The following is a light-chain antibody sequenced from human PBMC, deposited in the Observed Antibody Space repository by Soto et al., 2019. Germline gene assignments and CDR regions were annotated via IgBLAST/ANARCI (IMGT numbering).Light chain of an antibody. CDR2: HAS. J-gene: IGKJ1*01. Sequence: DIQMTQSPSTLSASVGDSVTITFRASQSISSWLAWYQQKPGTAPNLLIYHASNLRGGVPSRFSGGGSGTEFTLTISSLQPDDIATEFFQPYYSHSRTFGPGTKVDIK. V-gene: IGKV1-5*01. CDR3: QPYYSHSRT. CDR1: QSISSW.